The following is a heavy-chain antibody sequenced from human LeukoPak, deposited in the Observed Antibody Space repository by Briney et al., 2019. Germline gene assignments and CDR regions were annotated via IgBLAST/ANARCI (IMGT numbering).Heavy chain of an antibody. V-gene: IGHV4-61*02. CDR1: GGSISSGSYY. J-gene: IGHJ4*02. Sequence: PSETLSLTCTVSGGSISSGSYYWSWIRQPAGKGLEWIGRIYTSGSTNYNPSLKSRVTISVDTSKNQFSLKLSSVTAADTAVYYCARVWFGEGVVDYWGQGTLVTVSS. D-gene: IGHD3-10*01. CDR2: IYTSGST. CDR3: ARVWFGEGVVDY.